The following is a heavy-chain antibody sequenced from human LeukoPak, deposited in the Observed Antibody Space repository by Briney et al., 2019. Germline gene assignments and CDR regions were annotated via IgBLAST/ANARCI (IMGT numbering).Heavy chain of an antibody. CDR3: ARDATPWYSSGWYYFDY. CDR1: GVTFSRST. V-gene: IGHV3-30*04. D-gene: IGHD6-19*01. CDR2: MSNDGSNK. J-gene: IGHJ4*02. Sequence: GGTPRHSRAASGVTFSRSTMHRVTEARGPEREAVAVMSNDGSNKYYGDCVKGRFTISRDNSKNTLYLQMNSLRAEDTAVYYCARDATPWYSSGWYYFDYWGQGTLVTVSS.